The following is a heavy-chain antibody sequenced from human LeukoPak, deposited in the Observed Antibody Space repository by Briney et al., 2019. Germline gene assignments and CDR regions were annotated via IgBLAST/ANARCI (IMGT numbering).Heavy chain of an antibody. V-gene: IGHV3-7*01. J-gene: IGHJ4*02. CDR3: ARDIAAPGLFFDY. CDR2: IKYDGSEK. Sequence: GGSLRLSCAASGFTLSYWMSWVRQAPGKGLEWVANIKYDGSEKDYVDSVKGRFTISRDNAKNSLYLQMNSLRAEDTAMYYCARDIAAPGLFFDYWGQGTLVTVSS. CDR1: GFTLSYW. D-gene: IGHD6-13*01.